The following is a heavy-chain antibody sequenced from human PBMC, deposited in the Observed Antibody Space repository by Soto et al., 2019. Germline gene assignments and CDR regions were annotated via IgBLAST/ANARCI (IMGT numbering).Heavy chain of an antibody. Sequence: QLQLQESGPGLVKPSETLSLTCVVSGDSMTRGSYYWAWIRQPPGKGLEWIGSFYYTGSTNYNPSLKSRVTXXXXXXXXXXXXXXXXXXXXXXXXYXCARRLDFGNGYFTAPMDVWGKGTTVAVSS. J-gene: IGHJ6*03. D-gene: IGHD3-3*01. V-gene: IGHV4-39*01. CDR2: FYYTGST. CDR3: ARRLDFGNGYFTAPMDV. CDR1: GDSMTRGSYY.